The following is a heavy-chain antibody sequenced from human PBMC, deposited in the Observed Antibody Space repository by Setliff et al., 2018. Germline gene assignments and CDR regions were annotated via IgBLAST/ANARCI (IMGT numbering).Heavy chain of an antibody. CDR2: ISAYNDNT. CDR1: GDRFRRYG. CDR3: ARINFYVSSGYYYAPDY. Sequence: ASVKVSCKASGDRFRRYGINWRRQAPGQGFEGMGWISAYNDNTKSSQKFQDRITMTTDTTTSTSYMELRSLRSDDTAIYYCARINFYVSSGYYYAPDYWGPGTLVTVS. J-gene: IGHJ4*02. V-gene: IGHV1-18*04. D-gene: IGHD3-22*01.